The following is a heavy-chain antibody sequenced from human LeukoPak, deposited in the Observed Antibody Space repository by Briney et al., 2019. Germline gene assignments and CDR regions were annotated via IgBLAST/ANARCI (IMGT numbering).Heavy chain of an antibody. CDR1: GFTFSSYG. D-gene: IGHD5-18*01. J-gene: IGHJ4*02. CDR2: ISGSGGST. CDR3: AKDLSDPVMVIDS. V-gene: IGHV3-23*01. Sequence: TGGSLRLSCAASGFTFSSYGMSWVRQAPGKGLEWVSGISGSGGSTYYADSVKGRFTISRDNSKNTLYLQMNSLRAEDTAVYYCAKDLSDPVMVIDSWGQGTLVTVSS.